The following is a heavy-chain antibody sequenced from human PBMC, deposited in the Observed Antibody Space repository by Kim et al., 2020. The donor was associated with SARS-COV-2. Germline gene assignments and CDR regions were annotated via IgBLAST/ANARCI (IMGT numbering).Heavy chain of an antibody. Sequence: SFQGQVTISADKSISTAYLQWSSLKASDTAMYYCARRRYDILTGYYYFDYWGQGTLVTVSS. J-gene: IGHJ4*02. V-gene: IGHV5-51*01. D-gene: IGHD3-9*01. CDR3: ARRRYDILTGYYYFDY.